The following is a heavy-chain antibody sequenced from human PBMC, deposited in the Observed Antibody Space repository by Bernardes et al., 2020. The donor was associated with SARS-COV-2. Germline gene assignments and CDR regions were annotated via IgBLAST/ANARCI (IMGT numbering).Heavy chain of an antibody. CDR1: WFSLTTTAEG. CDR2: IYWDDDK. D-gene: IGHD6-6*01. V-gene: IGHV2-5*02. J-gene: IGHJ4*02. CDR3: SHTTWSSARNFDY. Sequence: SGPTLGKPTQTLTLTCTFSWFSLTTTAEGVGWIRQPPGKALEWLALIYWDDDKRYNPSLESRLSITKDTSKSQVVLTLTDVDPVDTATYYCSHTTWSSARNFDYWGQGTLVTVSS.